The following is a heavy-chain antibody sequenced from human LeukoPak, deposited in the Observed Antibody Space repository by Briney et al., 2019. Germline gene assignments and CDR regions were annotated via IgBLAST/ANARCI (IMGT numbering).Heavy chain of an antibody. CDR3: ARAVLRYFDRNYYYYMDV. CDR2: IYYSGTT. Sequence: SETLSLTCTVSGGSISNYCWNWIRQPPGKGLEWIGYIYYSGTTNYNPSLKSRVSMSVDTSKNQFSLKLSSVTAADTAVYYCARAVLRYFDRNYYYYMDVWGKGTTVTISS. J-gene: IGHJ6*03. V-gene: IGHV4-59*01. D-gene: IGHD3-9*01. CDR1: GGSISNYC.